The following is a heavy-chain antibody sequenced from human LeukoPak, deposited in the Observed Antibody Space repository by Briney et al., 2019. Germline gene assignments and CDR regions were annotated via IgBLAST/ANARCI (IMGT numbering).Heavy chain of an antibody. CDR1: GDSISTYY. J-gene: IGHJ4*02. D-gene: IGHD2-15*01. V-gene: IGHV4-59*01. CDR3: ARVVGNYFDY. CDR2: IYHSGST. Sequence: SETLSLTCTVSGDSISTYYWNWIRQPPGKGLEWIGYIYHSGSTNYNPSLKSRVTISVDTSKNQFSLKLSSVTAADTAVYYCARVVGNYFDYWGQGTLVTVSS.